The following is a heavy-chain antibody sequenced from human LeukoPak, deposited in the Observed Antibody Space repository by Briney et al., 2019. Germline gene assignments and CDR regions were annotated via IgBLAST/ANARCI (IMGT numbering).Heavy chain of an antibody. Sequence: SETLSLTCAVYGGSFSGYYWSWIRQPPVKGLEWIGEINHSGSTNYNPSLKSRVTISVDTSKNQFSLKLSSVTAADTAVYYCARERGFSYGYCIDPWGQGTLVTVS. V-gene: IGHV4-34*01. CDR2: INHSGST. CDR3: ARERGFSYGYCIDP. CDR1: GGSFSGYY. J-gene: IGHJ5*02. D-gene: IGHD5-18*01.